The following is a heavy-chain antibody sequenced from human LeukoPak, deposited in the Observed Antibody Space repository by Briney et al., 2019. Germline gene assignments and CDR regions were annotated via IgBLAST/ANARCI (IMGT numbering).Heavy chain of an antibody. J-gene: IGHJ4*02. V-gene: IGHV1-18*01. D-gene: IGHD3-3*01. CDR1: GGTFSSYA. Sequence: ASVKVSCKASGGTFSSYAISWVRQAPGQGLEWMGWISAYNGNTNYAQKLQGRVTMTTDTSTSTAYMELRSLRSDDTAVYYCARDLSRYYDFWSGYYPNFDYWGQGTLVTVSS. CDR2: ISAYNGNT. CDR3: ARDLSRYYDFWSGYYPNFDY.